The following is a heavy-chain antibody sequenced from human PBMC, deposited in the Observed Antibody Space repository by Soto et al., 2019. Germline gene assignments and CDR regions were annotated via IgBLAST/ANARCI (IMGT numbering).Heavy chain of an antibody. CDR1: GFTVSSNY. J-gene: IGHJ3*02. CDR2: IYSGGST. CDR3: ARAQLWFGELRFSAFDI. V-gene: IGHV3-66*01. D-gene: IGHD3-10*01. Sequence: LRLSFAASGFTVSSNYMSWVRQAPGKGLEWVSVIYSGGSTYYADSVKGRFTISRDNSKNTLYLQMNSLRAEDTAVYYCARAQLWFGELRFSAFDIWGQGTMVTV.